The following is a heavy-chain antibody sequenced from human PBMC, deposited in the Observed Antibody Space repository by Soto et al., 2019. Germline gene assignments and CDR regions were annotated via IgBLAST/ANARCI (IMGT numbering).Heavy chain of an antibody. CDR2: ISGSGGST. Sequence: GGSLRLSCAASGFTFSSYAMSWVRQAPGKGLEWVSAISGSGGSTYYADSVKGRFTISRDNSKNTLYLQMNSLRAEDTAVYYCASTDAAGLYYFDYWGQGTLVTVSS. CDR1: GFTFSSYA. CDR3: ASTDAAGLYYFDY. J-gene: IGHJ4*02. V-gene: IGHV3-23*01. D-gene: IGHD2-8*02.